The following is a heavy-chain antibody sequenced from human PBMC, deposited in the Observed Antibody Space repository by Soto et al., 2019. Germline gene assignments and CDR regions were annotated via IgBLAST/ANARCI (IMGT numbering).Heavy chain of an antibody. CDR2: INAGNGST. J-gene: IGHJ4*02. CDR3: ARDDARDCSGGSCYSY. V-gene: IGHV1-3*01. Sequence: ASVKVSCKASGYTFTSYAMHWVRQAPGQRLEWMGWINAGNGSTKYSQKFQGRVTITRDTSASTAYMELSSLRSEDTAVYYCARDDARDCSGGSCYSYWGQGTLVTVSS. CDR1: GYTFTSYA. D-gene: IGHD2-15*01.